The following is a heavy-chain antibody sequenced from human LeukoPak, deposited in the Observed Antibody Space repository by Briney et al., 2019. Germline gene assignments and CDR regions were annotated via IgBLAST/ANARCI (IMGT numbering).Heavy chain of an antibody. CDR3: ARVPRRGYDILTGYYHFDY. Sequence: ASVKVSCKASGYTFTSYYIHWVRQAPGQGLEWMGIINPSGGSTSYAQKFQGRVTMTRDTSTSTVYMELSSLRSEDTAVYYCARVPRRGYDILTGYYHFDYWGQGTLVTVSS. D-gene: IGHD3-9*01. J-gene: IGHJ4*02. CDR1: GYTFTSYY. CDR2: INPSGGST. V-gene: IGHV1-46*01.